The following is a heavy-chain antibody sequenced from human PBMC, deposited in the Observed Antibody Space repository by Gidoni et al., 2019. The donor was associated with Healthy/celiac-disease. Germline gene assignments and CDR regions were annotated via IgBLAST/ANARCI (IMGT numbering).Heavy chain of an antibody. CDR3: AKDPYSNSRRYFDY. Sequence: EVQMLESGGGLVQPGGSLRLSCAASGFIFSSYAMSWVRQAPGNGREWVSAISGSGGSTYYADSVKGRFTISRDNSKNTLYVQMNSLRAEDTAVYYCAKDPYSNSRRYFDYWGQGTLVTVSS. V-gene: IGHV3-23*01. CDR2: ISGSGGST. J-gene: IGHJ4*02. CDR1: GFIFSSYA. D-gene: IGHD4-4*01.